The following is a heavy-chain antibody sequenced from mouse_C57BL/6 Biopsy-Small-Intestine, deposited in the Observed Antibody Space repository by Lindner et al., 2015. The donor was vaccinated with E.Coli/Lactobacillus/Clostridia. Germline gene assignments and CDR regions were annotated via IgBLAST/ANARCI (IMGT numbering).Heavy chain of an antibody. CDR3: ARGPWWLPREGAYYYYGMDV. CDR1: GYTFTSYD. Sequence: SVKVSCKASGYTFTSYDINWVRQATGQGLEWMGWMNPNSGYTGYAQEFQGRLAMTRDTSISTAYMELSTLTSEDTAVYYCARGPWWLPREGAYYYYGMDVWGQGTTVTVSS. CDR2: MNPNSGYT. V-gene: IGHV1-81*01. D-gene: IGHD1-1*01. J-gene: IGHJ1*01.